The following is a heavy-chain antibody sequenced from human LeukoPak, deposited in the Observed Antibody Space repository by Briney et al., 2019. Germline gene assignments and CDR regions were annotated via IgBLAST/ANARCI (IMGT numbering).Heavy chain of an antibody. CDR1: GFTFSGSA. J-gene: IGHJ4*02. Sequence: GGSLRLSCAASGFTFSGSAMHWVRQASGKGLEWVGRIRSKANSYATAYAASVKGRFTISRDDSKNTAYLQMNSLKTEDTAVYYCTRRNSSGWYYFDYWGQGTLVTVSS. CDR3: TRRNSSGWYYFDY. CDR2: IRSKANSYAT. D-gene: IGHD6-19*01. V-gene: IGHV3-73*01.